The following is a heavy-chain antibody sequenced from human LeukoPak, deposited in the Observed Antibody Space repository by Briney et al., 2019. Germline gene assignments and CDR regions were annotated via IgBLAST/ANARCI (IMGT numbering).Heavy chain of an antibody. J-gene: IGHJ4*02. Sequence: PSETLSLTCEVSGYSISSGYFWAWLRQSPGKGLEVIAGIFHDGRTYYNPSLQSRVTISVDTFRNRFSLKLKSMTAADAAVYYCARDIGWTKGPFDYWGQGTLVTVSS. CDR2: IFHDGRT. V-gene: IGHV4-38-2*01. D-gene: IGHD2-15*01. CDR1: GYSISSGYF. CDR3: ARDIGWTKGPFDY.